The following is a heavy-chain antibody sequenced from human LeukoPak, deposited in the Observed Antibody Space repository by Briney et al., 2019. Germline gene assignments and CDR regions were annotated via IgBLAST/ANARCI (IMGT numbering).Heavy chain of an antibody. Sequence: SETLSLTCTVSGGTISSYYWSWIRQPPGKGLEWIGYIYYSGSTNYNPSLKSRVTISVDTSKNQFSLKLSSVTAADTAVYYCARAPYSSSSHYYYYYGMDVWGQGTTVTVSS. V-gene: IGHV4-59*01. CDR3: ARAPYSSSSHYYYYYGMDV. CDR1: GGTISSYY. CDR2: IYYSGST. J-gene: IGHJ6*02. D-gene: IGHD6-6*01.